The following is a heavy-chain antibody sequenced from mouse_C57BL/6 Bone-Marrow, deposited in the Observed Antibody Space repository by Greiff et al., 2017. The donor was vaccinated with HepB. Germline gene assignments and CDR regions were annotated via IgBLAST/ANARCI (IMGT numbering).Heavy chain of an antibody. CDR3: ARSSTVWCFDV. V-gene: IGHV1-81*01. Sequence: VQLQQSGAELARPGASVTLSCKASGYTFTSYCISWVKQRTGQGLEWIGQIYPRSGYPYYHEKFKGKATLTADKSSSTAYMKLRSLTSEDSAVYFCARSSTVWCFDVCGRGNAVIVTS. CDR2: IYPRSGYP. CDR1: GYTFTSYC. J-gene: IGHJ1*03. D-gene: IGHD1-1*01.